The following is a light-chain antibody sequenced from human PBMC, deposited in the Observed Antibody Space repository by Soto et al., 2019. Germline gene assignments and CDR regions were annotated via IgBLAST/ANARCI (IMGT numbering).Light chain of an antibody. J-gene: IGKJ1*01. V-gene: IGKV1-5*01. CDR3: QQYNSDWT. Sequence: GDRVTITWRASQSISSWLAWYQQKPSKAPKLLICDASSLEGGVPSRFSGSGSGTEFTLTISSLQPDDFATYYCQQYNSDWTFGQGTKVEIK. CDR1: QSISSW. CDR2: DAS.